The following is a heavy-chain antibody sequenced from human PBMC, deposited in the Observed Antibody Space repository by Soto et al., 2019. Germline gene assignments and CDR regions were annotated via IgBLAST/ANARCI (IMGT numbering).Heavy chain of an antibody. J-gene: IGHJ4*02. Sequence: SGGSLRLSCAASGFTFRSSDMNWVRQAPGKGLQWVSYISSSSGTIYYADSVKGRFTISRDNAKNSLYLQMNSLRDEDTAVYYCARTIHYYDSGASNYWGQGTLVTVSS. V-gene: IGHV3-48*02. CDR3: ARTIHYYDSGASNY. CDR2: ISSSSGTI. D-gene: IGHD3-22*01. CDR1: GFTFRSSD.